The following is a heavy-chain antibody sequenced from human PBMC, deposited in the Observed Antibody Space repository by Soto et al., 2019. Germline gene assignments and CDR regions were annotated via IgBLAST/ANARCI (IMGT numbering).Heavy chain of an antibody. Sequence: VASVKVSCKASGYTFTGYYMHWVRQAPGQGLEWMGWINPNSGGTNYAQKFQGRVTMTRDTSISTAYMELSRLRSDDTAVYYCAREEWELLENYYYHGMDVWGQGTTVTVSS. CDR1: GYTFTGYY. D-gene: IGHD1-26*01. J-gene: IGHJ6*02. CDR3: AREEWELLENYYYHGMDV. V-gene: IGHV1-2*02. CDR2: INPNSGGT.